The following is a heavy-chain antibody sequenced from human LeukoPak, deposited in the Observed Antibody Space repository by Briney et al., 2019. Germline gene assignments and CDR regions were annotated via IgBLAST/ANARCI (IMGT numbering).Heavy chain of an antibody. CDR1: GFIFSSYE. J-gene: IGHJ5*02. Sequence: LRLSCAASGFIFSSYEMSWVRQPPGKGLEWIGSGTTYYNPSLKSRVTISVDTSKNQFSLKLTSMTAADTAVYYCARTGGYMVWGVQNWFDPWGQGTLVTVSS. CDR3: ARTGGYMVWGVQNWFDP. D-gene: IGHD3-10*01. V-gene: IGHV4-59*05. CDR2: GTT.